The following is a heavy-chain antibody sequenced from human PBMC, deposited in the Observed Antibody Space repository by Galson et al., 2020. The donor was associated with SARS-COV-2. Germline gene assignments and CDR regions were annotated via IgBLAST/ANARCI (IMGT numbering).Heavy chain of an antibody. CDR3: ARYGGYAPFDY. CDR2: IKQDGSEK. CDR1: GFTFSSYW. J-gene: IGHJ4*02. V-gene: IGHV3-7*04. D-gene: IGHD5-12*01. Sequence: GGSLRLSCRASGFTFSSYWMSWVRQAPGKGLEWVANIKQDGSEKYYVDSVKGRFTISRDNAKNSLYLQMNSLRAEDTAVYYCARYGGYAPFDYWGQGTLVTVSS.